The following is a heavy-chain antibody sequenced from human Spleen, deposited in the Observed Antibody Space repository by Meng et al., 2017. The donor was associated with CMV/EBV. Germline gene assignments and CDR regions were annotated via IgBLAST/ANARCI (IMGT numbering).Heavy chain of an antibody. J-gene: IGHJ4*02. CDR3: ARVPSRRVGYYFDY. CDR1: GYTFTDYY. V-gene: IGHV1-18*04. CDR2: ISAYNGNT. D-gene: IGHD3-16*01. Sequence: ASVKVSCKASGYTFTDYYMHWVRQAPGQGLEWMGWISAYNGNTNYAQKLQGRVTMTTDTSTSTAYMDLRSLRSDDTAVYYCARVPSRRVGYYFDYWGQGTLVTVSS.